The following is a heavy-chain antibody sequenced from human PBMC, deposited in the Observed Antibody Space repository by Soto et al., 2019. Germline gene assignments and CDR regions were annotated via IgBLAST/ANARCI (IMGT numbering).Heavy chain of an antibody. CDR3: ARHYVYYDSSGYFYYYYGMDV. J-gene: IGHJ6*02. V-gene: IGHV5-10-1*01. CDR1: GYSFTSYW. CDR2: IDPSDSYT. D-gene: IGHD3-22*01. Sequence: GESLKISCNGSGYSFTSYWISWVRQMPGKGLEWMGRIDPSDSYTNYSPSFQGHVTISADKSISTAYLQWSSLKASDTAMYYCARHYVYYDSSGYFYYYYGMDVWGQGTTVTVSS.